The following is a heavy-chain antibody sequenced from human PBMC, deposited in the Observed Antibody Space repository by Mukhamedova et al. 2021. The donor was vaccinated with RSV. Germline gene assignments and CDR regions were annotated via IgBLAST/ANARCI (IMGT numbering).Heavy chain of an antibody. J-gene: IGHJ3*01. D-gene: IGHD3-10*01. Sequence: VRQAPGKGLEWVAYISSTSGSIYYADSVRGRFTISRDNAKNSMYLQMNNLRVEDTALYYCSSDIRPRELLDAFDLWGQGTLVTVS. CDR2: ISSTSGSI. V-gene: IGHV3-48*04. CDR3: SSDIRPRELLDAFDL.